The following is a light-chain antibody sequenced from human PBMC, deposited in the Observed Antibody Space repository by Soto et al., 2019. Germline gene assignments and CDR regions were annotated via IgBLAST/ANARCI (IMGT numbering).Light chain of an antibody. CDR3: SSYAGGNNLYV. V-gene: IGLV2-8*01. CDR2: EVT. J-gene: IGLJ1*01. Sequence: QSVLTQPPSASGSPGQSVTISCTGTSSDVGRYNYVSWYQQHPGKAPKLMISEVTKRPSGVPDRFSGSKSGNTASLTVSGPQAEDEADYYRSSYAGGNNLYVFGTGTKVTVL. CDR1: SSDVGRYNY.